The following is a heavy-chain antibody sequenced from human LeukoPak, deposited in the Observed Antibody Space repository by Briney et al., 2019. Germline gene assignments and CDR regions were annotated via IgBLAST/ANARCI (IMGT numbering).Heavy chain of an antibody. CDR2: ISHSGST. V-gene: IGHV4-34*01. J-gene: IGHJ4*01. CDR3: ARGLAEMATTYYFDY. Sequence: SETLSLTCAVYGGSFSDYYWGWIRQPPGKGLEWIGEISHSGSTSYNPSLKSRVTISVDTSKNQFSLKLSSVTAADTAVYYCARGLAEMATTYYFDYWGQEPWSPSPQ. CDR1: GGSFSDYY. D-gene: IGHD5-12*01.